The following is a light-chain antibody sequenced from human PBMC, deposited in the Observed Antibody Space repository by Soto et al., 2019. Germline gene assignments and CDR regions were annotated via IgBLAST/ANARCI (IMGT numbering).Light chain of an antibody. V-gene: IGKV3-15*01. CDR1: QSVSSN. CDR3: QQHNNWPPWT. J-gene: IGKJ1*01. Sequence: EIVMTQSPATLSVSPGERATLSCRASQSVSSNLAWYQQKPGQAPRLLIYGASTRATGIPARFSGSGSGTEITLTISSMQSEDFAVYYCQQHNNWPPWTFGQGTKVEIK. CDR2: GAS.